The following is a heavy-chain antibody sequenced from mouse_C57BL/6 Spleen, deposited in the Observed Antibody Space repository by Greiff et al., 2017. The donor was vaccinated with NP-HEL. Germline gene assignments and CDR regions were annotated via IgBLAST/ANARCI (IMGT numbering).Heavy chain of an antibody. CDR2: ISSGSSTI. V-gene: IGHV5-17*01. CDR3: ARTVVRAMDY. J-gene: IGHJ4*01. CDR1: GFTFSDYG. Sequence: VQLQQSGGGLVKPGGSLKLSCAASGFTFSDYGMHWVRQAPEKGLEWVAYISSGSSTIYYADTVKGRFTISRDNAKNTLFLQMTSLRSEDTAMYYCARTVVRAMDYWGQGTSVTVSS. D-gene: IGHD1-1*01.